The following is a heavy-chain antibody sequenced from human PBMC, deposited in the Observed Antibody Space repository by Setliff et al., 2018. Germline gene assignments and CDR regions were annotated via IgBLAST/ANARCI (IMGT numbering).Heavy chain of an antibody. CDR1: GDSIGRGGYY. CDR2: IYYSGST. Sequence: PSETLSLTCSVSGDSIGRGGYYWSWIRQQPGKGLEWIASIYYSGSTYYNPSLKSRLRVSMDSSKNQFYLDLSSVTAADTAVYYCARDRRGGYGAINWFDPWGQGTLVTVPS. D-gene: IGHD3-16*01. J-gene: IGHJ5*02. V-gene: IGHV4-31*03. CDR3: ARDRRGGYGAINWFDP.